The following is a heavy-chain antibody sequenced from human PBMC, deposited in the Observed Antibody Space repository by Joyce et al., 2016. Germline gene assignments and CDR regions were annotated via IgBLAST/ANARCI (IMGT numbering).Heavy chain of an antibody. CDR2: IYHSEST. D-gene: IGHD3-10*01. CDR3: ARAYGSGSYSYYYGMDV. J-gene: IGHJ6*02. CDR1: GGSVSSGGYS. Sequence: QMQLQESGPGLVKPSQTLSLTCAVSGGSVSSGGYSWTWIRQPTGKGLEWIGHIYHSESTYYNPSHQSRVTMSVDRSKNQFSLKLRSVTAADTAVYYCARAYGSGSYSYYYGMDVWGQGTTVTVSS. V-gene: IGHV4-30-2*01.